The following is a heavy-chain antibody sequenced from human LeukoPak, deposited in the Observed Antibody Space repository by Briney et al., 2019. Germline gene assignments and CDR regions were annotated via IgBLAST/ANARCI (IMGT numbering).Heavy chain of an antibody. D-gene: IGHD3-3*01. CDR2: ISSSSSTI. Sequence: PGGSLRLSCAASGFTFSSYSVNWVRQAPGKGLEWVSYISSSSSTIYYADSVKGRFTISRDNAKNSLYLQMNSLRAEDTAVYYCARDFRNYDFWSGYPLEYYYYGMDVWGQGTTVTVSS. CDR1: GFTFSSYS. J-gene: IGHJ6*02. CDR3: ARDFRNYDFWSGYPLEYYYYGMDV. V-gene: IGHV3-48*01.